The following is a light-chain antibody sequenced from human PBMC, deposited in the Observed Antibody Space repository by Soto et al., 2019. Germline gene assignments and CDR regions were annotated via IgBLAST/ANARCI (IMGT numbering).Light chain of an antibody. CDR3: QQYGSSRLT. CDR1: QSVSSSY. J-gene: IGKJ4*01. V-gene: IGKV3-20*01. CDR2: GAS. Sequence: EIVLTQSPGTLSLSPGERATLSCRASQSVSSSYLAWYQLKPGQAPRLLIYGASNRATGIPDRFSGSGSGTDFTLTISRLEPEDFAVYYCQQYGSSRLTFGGGTKVEIK.